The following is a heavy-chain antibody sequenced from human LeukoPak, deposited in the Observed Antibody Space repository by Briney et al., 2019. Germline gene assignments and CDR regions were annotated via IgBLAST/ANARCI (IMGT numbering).Heavy chain of an antibody. J-gene: IGHJ4*02. CDR1: GGSISSGDYY. CDR3: ARTYSSSSVDC. D-gene: IGHD6-6*01. CDR2: IYYSGST. Sequence: TSETLSLTCTVSGGSISSGDYYWSWIRQPPGKGLEWIGYIYYSGSTYYNPSLKNRVTISVDTSKNQFSLNVSSVTAADTAIYYCARTYSSSSVDCWGQGTLVTVSS. V-gene: IGHV4-30-4*02.